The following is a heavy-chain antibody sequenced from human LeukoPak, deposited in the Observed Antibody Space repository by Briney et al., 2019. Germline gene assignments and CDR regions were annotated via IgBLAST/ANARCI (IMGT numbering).Heavy chain of an antibody. V-gene: IGHV3-48*03. CDR1: GFTFGSYQ. Sequence: GGSLRLSCAASGFTFGSYQMNWVRQAPGKGLEWVSYLSSSGSTIYYADSVKGRFTISRDNAKNSLYLQMDSLRAEDTAVYYCARYGSGSYYKSYFDYWGQGTLVTVSS. CDR2: LSSSGSTI. CDR3: ARYGSGSYYKSYFDY. J-gene: IGHJ4*02. D-gene: IGHD3-10*01.